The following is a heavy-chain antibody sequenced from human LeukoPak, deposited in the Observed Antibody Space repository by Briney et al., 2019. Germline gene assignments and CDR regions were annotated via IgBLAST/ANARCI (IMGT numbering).Heavy chain of an antibody. CDR3: AREANTYYYDSSGYYGRFDP. V-gene: IGHV1-69*06. D-gene: IGHD3-22*01. CDR1: GYTFTGYY. J-gene: IGHJ5*02. Sequence: ASVKVSCKASGYTFTGYYMHWVRQAPGQGLEWMGGIIPIFGTANYAQKFQGRVTITADKSTSTAYMELSSLRSEDTAVYYCAREANTYYYDSSGYYGRFDPWGQGTLVTVSS. CDR2: IIPIFGTA.